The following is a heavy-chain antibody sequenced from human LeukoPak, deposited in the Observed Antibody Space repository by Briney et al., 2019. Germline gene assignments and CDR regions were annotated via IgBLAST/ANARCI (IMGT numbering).Heavy chain of an antibody. V-gene: IGHV4-59*01. D-gene: IGHD3-10*01. CDR2: IYYSGST. Sequence: SETLSLTCTVSGGSIISYYWTWIRRPPGKGLEWIGYIYYSGSTNYNPSLKSRVTISVDTSNNQFSLKLSSVTAADTAMYYCARGPPGGQFDPWGQGTLVTVSS. CDR1: GGSIISYY. J-gene: IGHJ5*02. CDR3: ARGPPGGQFDP.